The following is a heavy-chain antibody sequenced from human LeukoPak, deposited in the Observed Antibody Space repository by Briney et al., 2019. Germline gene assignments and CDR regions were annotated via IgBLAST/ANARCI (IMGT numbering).Heavy chain of an antibody. V-gene: IGHV4-34*01. CDR3: ARRGDNTARDY. Sequence: SETLSLTCAVYGGSFSGYYWSWIRQPPGKGLEWIGEINHSGSANYNPSLKSRVTISVDTSKNQFSLKLSSVTAADTAVYYCARRGDNTARDYWGQGTLVTVSS. D-gene: IGHD5-18*01. CDR1: GGSFSGYY. J-gene: IGHJ4*02. CDR2: INHSGSA.